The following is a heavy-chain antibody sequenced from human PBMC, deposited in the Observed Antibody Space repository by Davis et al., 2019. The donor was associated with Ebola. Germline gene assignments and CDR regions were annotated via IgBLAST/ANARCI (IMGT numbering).Heavy chain of an antibody. Sequence: ASVKVSCKASSYTFTNYGITWVRQATGQGLEWMGWMNPNSGNTGYAQKFQGRVTMTRNTSISTAYMELSSLRSEDTAVYYCASGLWGSRGMDVWGKGTTVTVSS. V-gene: IGHV1-8*02. CDR2: MNPNSGNT. CDR1: SYTFTNYG. D-gene: IGHD3-16*01. J-gene: IGHJ6*04. CDR3: ASGLWGSRGMDV.